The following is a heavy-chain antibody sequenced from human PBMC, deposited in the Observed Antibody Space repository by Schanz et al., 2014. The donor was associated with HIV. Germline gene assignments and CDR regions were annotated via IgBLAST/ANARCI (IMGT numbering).Heavy chain of an antibody. V-gene: IGHV4-31*03. Sequence: QVQLQESGPGLVKPSQTLSLTCTVSGGSISSGGYYWSWIRQHPGKGLEWIGYIYYSGSTYYNPSLKSRVTISLDTSKNQFSLKLRTVTAADTAVYYCARQGDGDMVRGGTDYWGQGTLVTVSS. D-gene: IGHD3-10*01. CDR3: ARQGDGDMVRGGTDY. CDR1: GGSISSGGYY. CDR2: IYYSGST. J-gene: IGHJ4*02.